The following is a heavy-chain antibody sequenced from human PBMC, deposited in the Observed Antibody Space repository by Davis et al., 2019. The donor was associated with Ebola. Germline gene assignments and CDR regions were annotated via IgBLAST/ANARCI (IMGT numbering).Heavy chain of an antibody. V-gene: IGHV1-69*02. CDR3: ARGGGSYSVDY. CDR1: GATFSSYT. Sequence: SVKVSCKASGATFSSYTISWVRQAPGQGLDWMGRIIPILGIANYAQKLQGRVTMTTDTSTSTAYMELRSLRSDDTAVYYCARGGGSYSVDYWGQGTLVTVSS. D-gene: IGHD1-26*01. CDR2: IIPILGIA. J-gene: IGHJ4*02.